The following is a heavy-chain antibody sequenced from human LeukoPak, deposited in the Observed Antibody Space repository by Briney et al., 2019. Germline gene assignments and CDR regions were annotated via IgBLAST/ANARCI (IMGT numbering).Heavy chain of an antibody. CDR3: ARDYLGGNPDAFDI. Sequence: SETLSLTCSVSGASISRTDYYWAWVRQAPGKGLEWIGSIYYNGNTLTNAPLRTRITMSIPTSRNRFSLNPSSVTAADTAVYYCARDYLGGNPDAFDIWGQGTMVTVSS. D-gene: IGHD4-23*01. J-gene: IGHJ3*02. V-gene: IGHV4-39*07. CDR1: GASISRTDYY. CDR2: IYYNGNT.